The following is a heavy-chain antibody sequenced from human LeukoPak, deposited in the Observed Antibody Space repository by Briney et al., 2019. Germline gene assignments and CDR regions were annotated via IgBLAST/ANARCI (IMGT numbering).Heavy chain of an antibody. CDR3: ARGIQLWPYYFDY. J-gene: IGHJ4*02. CDR1: GGSFSGYY. CDR2: INHSGST. D-gene: IGHD5-18*01. Sequence: SETLSLTWAVYGGSFSGYYWSWIRQPPGKGLEWIGEINHSGSTNYNPSLKSRVTISVDTSKNQFSLKLSSVTAADTAVYYCARGIQLWPYYFDYWGQGTLVTVSS. V-gene: IGHV4-34*01.